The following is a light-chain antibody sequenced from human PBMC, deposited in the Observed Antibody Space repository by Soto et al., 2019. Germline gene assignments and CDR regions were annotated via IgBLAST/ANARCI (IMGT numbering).Light chain of an antibody. J-gene: IGKJ1*01. CDR2: AAS. Sequence: DIQMTQSPSSLSASVGDRVTITCRASQSISSYLNCYQQKPGKAPKLLIYAASSLQSGVPSRFSGSGSGTDFTLTISSLQPDDFATYYCQQSYSTPWKFGQGTKVEIK. CDR1: QSISSY. V-gene: IGKV1-39*01. CDR3: QQSYSTPWK.